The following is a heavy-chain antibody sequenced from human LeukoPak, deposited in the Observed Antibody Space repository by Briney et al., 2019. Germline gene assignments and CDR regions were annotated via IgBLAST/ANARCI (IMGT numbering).Heavy chain of an antibody. J-gene: IGHJ4*02. Sequence: GGSLRLSCAASGFTFSTYGMGWVRQAPGKGLEWVANIKQDGSEKYYVDSVKGRFTISRDNAKNSLFLQMKSLRADDTAVYYCARDLTARPYGSGSFDFWGQGTLITVSS. CDR1: GFTFSTYG. V-gene: IGHV3-7*01. CDR3: ARDLTARPYGSGSFDF. CDR2: IKQDGSEK. D-gene: IGHD3-10*01.